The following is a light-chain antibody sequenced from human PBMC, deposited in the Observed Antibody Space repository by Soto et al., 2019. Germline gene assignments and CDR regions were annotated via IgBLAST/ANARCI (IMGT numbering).Light chain of an antibody. CDR2: DAS. Sequence: EIVLTQSPATLSLSPGERATLSCRTSQSVGTYLAWYQHNPGQAPRLLIYDASNRATGIPARFSGSGSVTDFALPISSPEPEDFAVYYGQQRYNWPNTFGQGTKLEIK. CDR1: QSVGTY. CDR3: QQRYNWPNT. J-gene: IGKJ2*01. V-gene: IGKV3-11*01.